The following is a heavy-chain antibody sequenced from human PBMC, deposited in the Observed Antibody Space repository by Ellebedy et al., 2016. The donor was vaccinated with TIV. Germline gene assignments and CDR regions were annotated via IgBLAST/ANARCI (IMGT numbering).Heavy chain of an antibody. CDR1: GGSISGYH. Sequence: MPSETLSLTCTVSGGSISGYHWNWIRRPPGKGLEWIGYIHYGGSTNYNPSLKSRVSMSVDTSKNQFSLKLNFVTTADTAMYYCARGAHYREAFDIWGQGTVVTVSS. V-gene: IGHV4-59*01. D-gene: IGHD3-10*01. J-gene: IGHJ3*02. CDR2: IHYGGST. CDR3: ARGAHYREAFDI.